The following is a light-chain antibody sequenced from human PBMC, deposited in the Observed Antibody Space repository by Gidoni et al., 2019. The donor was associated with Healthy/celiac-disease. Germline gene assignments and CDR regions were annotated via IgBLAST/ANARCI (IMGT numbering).Light chain of an antibody. CDR1: SSDVGGYNY. CDR3: SSYTSSSTLYV. J-gene: IGLJ1*01. V-gene: IGLV2-14*03. Sequence: QSALTQPASVAGSPGQSITISCTGNSSDVGGYNYVSWYQQHPGKAPKLMIYYVSNRPSGVSNRFSGSKSGNTASLTISGLQAEDEADYYCSSYTSSSTLYVFGTGTKVTVL. CDR2: YVS.